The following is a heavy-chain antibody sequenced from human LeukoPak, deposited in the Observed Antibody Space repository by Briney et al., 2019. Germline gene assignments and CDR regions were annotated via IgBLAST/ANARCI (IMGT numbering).Heavy chain of an antibody. CDR3: AKDLIRNDY. D-gene: IGHD1-14*01. J-gene: IGHJ4*02. V-gene: IGHV3-23*01. Sequence: GGSLRLSCAASGLTFSSYAMSWVRQTPGKGLEWVSAISGSGGSTYYADSVKGRFTNSRDNSKNTLYLQMNSLRAEDTAVYYCAKDLIRNDYWGQGTLVTVSS. CDR1: GLTFSSYA. CDR2: ISGSGGST.